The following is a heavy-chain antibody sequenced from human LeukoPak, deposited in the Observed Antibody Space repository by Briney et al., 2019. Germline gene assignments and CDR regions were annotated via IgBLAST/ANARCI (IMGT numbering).Heavy chain of an antibody. CDR2: TYYRSKWYN. V-gene: IGHV6-1*01. Sequence: SQTLSLTCGISGDSVSSNSFTWNWIRQSPSRGLEWLGRTYYRSKWYNDYAVSMRSRIIISSDTSKNQFSLQLNSVTAADTAVYYCASVNRNLEYFQHWGQGTLVTVSS. CDR1: GDSVSSNSFT. D-gene: IGHD1-14*01. J-gene: IGHJ1*01. CDR3: ASVNRNLEYFQH.